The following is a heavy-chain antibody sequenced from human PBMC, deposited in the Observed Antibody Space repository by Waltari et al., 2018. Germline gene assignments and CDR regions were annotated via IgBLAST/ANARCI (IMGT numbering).Heavy chain of an antibody. J-gene: IGHJ4*02. CDR3: ASGPDHGDF. V-gene: IGHV3-7*01. CDR2: INEDGSKS. Sequence: EMQLVESGGGLVQPGGSLRLFCAASEFTFRNYWMTWVRQAPGGGLEWLANINEDGSKSFYVDSLKGRFTISRDNAKNSLYLQMNSLRAEDTAIYYCASGPDHGDFWGQGTLVTVSS. CDR1: EFTFRNYW.